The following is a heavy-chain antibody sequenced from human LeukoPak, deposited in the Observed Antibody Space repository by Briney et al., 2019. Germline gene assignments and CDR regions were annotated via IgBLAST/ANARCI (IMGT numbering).Heavy chain of an antibody. V-gene: IGHV4-39*01. CDR1: GGSITSRNYY. J-gene: IGHJ4*02. D-gene: IGHD2-21*01. CDR2: IYSSGST. CDR3: ARHDGVAVPADY. Sequence: SETLSLTCTVSGGSITSRNYYWGWIRQPPGKGLEWIGSIYSSGSTYYNPSLKSRVTISVDTSKNQFSLKLSSVTAADTAVYYCARHDGVAVPADYWGQGTLVTVSS.